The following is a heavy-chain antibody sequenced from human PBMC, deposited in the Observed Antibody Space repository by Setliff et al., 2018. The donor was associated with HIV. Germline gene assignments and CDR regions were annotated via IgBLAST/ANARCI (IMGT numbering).Heavy chain of an antibody. D-gene: IGHD6-19*01. J-gene: IGHJ3*02. CDR1: GYSFSSYW. CDR3: ARSGKAVGSAGLGAFDI. CDR2: IYPGDSHT. Sequence: GESLKLPCTGSGYSFSSYWIGWVRQMPGKGLEWMGIIYPGDSHTRYSPSFQGQVNISVDKSISTAYLQWSSLKASDTAMYYCARSGKAVGSAGLGAFDIWGQGTMVTVSS. V-gene: IGHV5-51*01.